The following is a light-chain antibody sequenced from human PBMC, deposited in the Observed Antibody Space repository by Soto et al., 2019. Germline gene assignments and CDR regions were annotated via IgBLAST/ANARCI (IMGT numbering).Light chain of an antibody. CDR1: QTISSW. Sequence: DIQMTQSPSTLSGSLGDGVGMXRRASQTISSWLAWYQQKPGKAPKLLIYKASTLKSGVPSRFSGSGSGTEFTLTISSLQPDDFATYYCQHYNSYSEAFGQGTKVDIK. CDR3: QHYNSYSEA. J-gene: IGKJ1*01. CDR2: KAS. V-gene: IGKV1-5*03.